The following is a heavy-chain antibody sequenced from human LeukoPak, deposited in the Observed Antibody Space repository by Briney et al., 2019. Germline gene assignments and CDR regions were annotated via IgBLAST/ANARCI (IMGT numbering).Heavy chain of an antibody. J-gene: IGHJ4*02. CDR2: ISGDGGSA. CDR1: GFTVDDDD. Sequence: GRPLRLYCSASGFTVDDDDKHGVRQATGKGLDRISLISGDGGSAYYEDSVKGRFTISTVNSKNSLYLHMYSLISEDTALYYCAKDIGGGYCSGGSCYSGCFDYWGQGTLVTVSS. V-gene: IGHV3-43*02. D-gene: IGHD2-15*01. CDR3: AKDIGGGYCSGGSCYSGCFDY.